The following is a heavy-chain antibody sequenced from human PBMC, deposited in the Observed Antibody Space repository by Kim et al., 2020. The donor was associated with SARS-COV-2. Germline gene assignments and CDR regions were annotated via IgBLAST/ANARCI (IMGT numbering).Heavy chain of an antibody. CDR1: GGSISSGDFY. D-gene: IGHD4-4*01. CDR3: ARPYRRRGGGAWFDP. J-gene: IGHJ5*02. CDR2: IDYTGTT. V-gene: IGHV4-39*01. Sequence: SETLSLTCAVFGGSISSGDFYWGWIRQPPGKGLEWIGNIDYTGTTYYNPSLKSRVSMSVDSSKNQFSLRLTSLTVADTAVYYCARPYRRRGGGAWFDPRGQGTLVTVSS.